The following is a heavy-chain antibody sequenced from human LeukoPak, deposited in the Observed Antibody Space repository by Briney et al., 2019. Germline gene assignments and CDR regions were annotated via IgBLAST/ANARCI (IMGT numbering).Heavy chain of an antibody. Sequence: GGSLRLSCAVSGFTFNDYYMSWIRQAPGKVLEWLSYINIGGTNTQYADSVKGRFTISRDNAKKALYLEMNNRRAEDTAVYSCATDGAGFDTGGQEVRVTVS. CDR1: GFTFNDYY. CDR2: INIGGTNT. J-gene: IGHJ5*02. V-gene: IGHV3-11*01. CDR3: ATDGAGFDT.